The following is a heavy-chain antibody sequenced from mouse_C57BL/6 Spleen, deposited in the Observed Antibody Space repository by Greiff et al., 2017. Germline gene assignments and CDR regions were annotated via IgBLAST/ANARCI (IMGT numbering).Heavy chain of an antibody. V-gene: IGHV1-52*01. Sequence: QVQLQQPGAELVRPGSSVKLSCKASGYTFTSYWMHWVKQRPIQGLEWIGNIDPSDSETNYNQKFKDKATLTVDKASSTAYMQLSSLTSEDSAVYCCARDGYPDDWGQGTTLTVSS. D-gene: IGHD2-3*01. CDR3: ARDGYPDD. CDR1: GYTFTSYW. CDR2: IDPSDSET. J-gene: IGHJ2*01.